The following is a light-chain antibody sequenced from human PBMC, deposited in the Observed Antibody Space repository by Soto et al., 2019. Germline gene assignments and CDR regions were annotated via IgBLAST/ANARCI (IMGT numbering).Light chain of an antibody. J-gene: IGKJ1*01. CDR3: QQYGSSPTT. CDR2: GAS. V-gene: IGKV3-20*01. CDR1: QSVSSSY. Sequence: EIVLTQSPCTLSLSPGERATLSCRASQSVSSSYLAWYQQKPGQAPRFLIYGASSRATGIPDRFSGSGSGTDFTLTISRLEPEDFAVYYCQQYGSSPTTFGQGTKVDIK.